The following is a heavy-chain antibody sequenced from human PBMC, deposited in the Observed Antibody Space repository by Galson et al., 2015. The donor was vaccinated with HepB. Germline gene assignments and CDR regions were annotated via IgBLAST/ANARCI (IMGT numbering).Heavy chain of an antibody. CDR1: GFTFSSYS. D-gene: IGHD6-13*01. J-gene: IGHJ4*02. Sequence: SLRLSCAASGFTFSSYSMNWVRQAPGKGLEWVSSISSSSSYIYYADSVKGRFTISRDNAKNSLYLQMNSLRAEDTAVYYCARGDSSSWLLFDYWGQGTLVTVSS. V-gene: IGHV3-21*01. CDR2: ISSSSSYI. CDR3: ARGDSSSWLLFDY.